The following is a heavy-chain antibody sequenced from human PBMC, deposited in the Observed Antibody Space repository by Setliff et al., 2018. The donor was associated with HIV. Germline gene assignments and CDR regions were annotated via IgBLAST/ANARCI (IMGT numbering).Heavy chain of an antibody. J-gene: IGHJ3*02. CDR3: ASRTYCSGGSCYSEDAFDI. D-gene: IGHD2-15*01. CDR2: ISAYNGNT. CDR1: GYTFTSYG. Sequence: ASVKVSCKASGYTFTSYGISWVRQAPGQGLEWMGWISAYNGNTNYAQKLQGRVTMTTDTSTSTAYMELRSLRSDDTAVYYCASRTYCSGGSCYSEDAFDIWGPGTMVTVSS. V-gene: IGHV1-18*01.